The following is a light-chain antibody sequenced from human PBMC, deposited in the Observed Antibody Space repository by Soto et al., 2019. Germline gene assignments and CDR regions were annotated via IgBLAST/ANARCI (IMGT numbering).Light chain of an antibody. CDR3: MQQTHWRWT. Sequence: DVVMTQSPLSLPVTLGQPASISCRSSQSLVYSDGNTYLHWFQQRPGQSPRRLIHKVSIRDSGVPDRFSGSGSGTDVTLKISRVEPEDVRVYYCMQQTHWRWTFGQGTKVEF. J-gene: IGKJ1*01. CDR1: QSLVYSDGNTY. CDR2: KVS. V-gene: IGKV2-30*01.